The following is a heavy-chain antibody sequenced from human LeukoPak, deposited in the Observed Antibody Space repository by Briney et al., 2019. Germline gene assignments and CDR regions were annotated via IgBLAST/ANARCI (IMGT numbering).Heavy chain of an antibody. D-gene: IGHD6-13*01. CDR2: ISYDGGDP. CDR3: ARGYSSRLYNWLDP. CDR1: GFTFSSYW. J-gene: IGHJ5*02. Sequence: GGSLRLSCAASGFTFSSYWMHWVRQAPGKGLVWVSRISYDGGDPSYADSVKGRFTISRDNAKNTLYLQMNSLTAEDTAVYYCARGYSSRLYNWLDPWGQGTLVTVSS. V-gene: IGHV3-74*01.